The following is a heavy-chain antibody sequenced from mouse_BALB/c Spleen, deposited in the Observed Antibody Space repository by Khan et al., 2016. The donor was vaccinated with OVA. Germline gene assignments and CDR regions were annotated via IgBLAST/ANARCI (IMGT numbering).Heavy chain of an antibody. CDR1: GYTFTSNW. V-gene: IGHV1-7*01. Sequence: QVQLKESGTELAKPGASVKMSCKASGYTFTSNWMHWVKQRPGQGLEWIGYINPSTDYTEYNQKFKDKATLTTDKSSNTAYMQLSSLTSEDSAVYYCARSRMYGIIVYWGQGTRLTVSA. D-gene: IGHD2-10*02. CDR3: ARSRMYGIIVY. CDR2: INPSTDYT. J-gene: IGHJ3*01.